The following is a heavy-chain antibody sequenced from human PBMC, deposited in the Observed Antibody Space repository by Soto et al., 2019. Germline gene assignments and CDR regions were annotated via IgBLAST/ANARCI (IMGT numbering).Heavy chain of an antibody. Sequence: GGSLRLSCAASGFTVSSNYMSWVRQAPGKGLEWVSVIYSGGSTYYADSVKGRFTISRDNSKNTLYLQMNSLRAEDTAVYYCARMDSSSWPKYYFDYWGQGTLVTVSS. V-gene: IGHV3-53*01. CDR2: IYSGGST. D-gene: IGHD6-13*01. J-gene: IGHJ4*02. CDR1: GFTVSSNY. CDR3: ARMDSSSWPKYYFDY.